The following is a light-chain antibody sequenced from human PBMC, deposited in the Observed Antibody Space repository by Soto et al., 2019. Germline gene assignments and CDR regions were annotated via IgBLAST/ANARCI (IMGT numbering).Light chain of an antibody. J-gene: IGLJ2*01. CDR1: SSDVGTYNY. CDR2: DVS. CDR3: SSSTSSSTSVV. V-gene: IGLV2-14*01. Sequence: QSALTQPASVSGSPGQSITISCTGTSSDVGTYNYVSWYQQHPGKAPKLMIYDVSYRPSGVSDRFSGSKSGNTASLTISGLQAEDEADYYCSSSTSSSTSVVFGGGTKVTVL.